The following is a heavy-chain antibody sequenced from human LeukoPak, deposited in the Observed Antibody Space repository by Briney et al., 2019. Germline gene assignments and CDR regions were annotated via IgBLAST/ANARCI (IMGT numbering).Heavy chain of an antibody. D-gene: IGHD2-21*02. Sequence: PGGSLRLSCAASGFTFSTYAMGWVRQAPGKGLEWVSSIKGGGGDPFYADSVKGRFTISRDNSKNTLFLQLNSLRAEDSAVYYCAKGGHDFNPFYGWGQGTLVTVSS. J-gene: IGHJ4*02. CDR1: GFTFSTYA. V-gene: IGHV3-23*01. CDR2: IKGGGGDP. CDR3: AKGGHDFNPFYG.